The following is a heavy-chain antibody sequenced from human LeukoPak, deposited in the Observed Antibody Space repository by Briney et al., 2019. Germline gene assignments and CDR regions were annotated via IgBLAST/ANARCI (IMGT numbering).Heavy chain of an antibody. J-gene: IGHJ4*02. CDR2: INHSGST. CDR3: ARLQRWLQWGTGFDY. CDR1: GGSFSGYY. V-gene: IGHV4-34*01. D-gene: IGHD5-24*01. Sequence: SETLSLTCAVYGGSFSGYYWSWIRQPPGKGLEWIGEINHSGSTNYNPSLESRVTISVDTSKNQFSLKLSSVTAADTAVYYCARLQRWLQWGTGFDYWGQGTLVTVSS.